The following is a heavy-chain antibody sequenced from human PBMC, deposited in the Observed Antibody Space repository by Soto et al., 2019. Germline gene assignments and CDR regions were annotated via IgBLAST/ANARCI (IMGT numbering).Heavy chain of an antibody. V-gene: IGHV1-69*06. D-gene: IGHD1-7*01. CDR2: IIPVFAKA. J-gene: IGHJ5*02. Sequence: QVQLMQSGAEVKKSGSSVKVSCKASGGTFSTFAVTWVRQAPGQGLEWMGGIIPVFAKATYARKFQGRLTITADRSTTTAFMELSGLSSEDTAVYCCAREPSKGDNWKYVGWFDPWGQGTLVTVSS. CDR1: GGTFSTFA. CDR3: AREPSKGDNWKYVGWFDP.